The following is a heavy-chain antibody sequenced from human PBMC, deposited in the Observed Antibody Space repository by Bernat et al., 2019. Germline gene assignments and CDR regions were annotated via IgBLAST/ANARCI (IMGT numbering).Heavy chain of an antibody. CDR2: IIPILGIA. CDR1: GGTFSSYT. J-gene: IGHJ6*02. Sequence: QVQLVQSGAEVKKPGSSVKVSCKASGGTFSSYTISWVRQAPGQGLEWMGRIIPILGIANYAQKFQGRVTITADKSTSTAYMELSSLRSEDTAVYYCARNYDILTVSYYGMDVWGQETTVTVSS. D-gene: IGHD3-9*01. V-gene: IGHV1-69*02. CDR3: ARNYDILTVSYYGMDV.